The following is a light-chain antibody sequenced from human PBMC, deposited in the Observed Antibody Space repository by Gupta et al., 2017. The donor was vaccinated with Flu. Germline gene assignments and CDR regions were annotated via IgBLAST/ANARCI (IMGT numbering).Light chain of an antibody. V-gene: IGKV3-20*01. CDR1: QSVSSSY. CDR2: GAS. J-gene: IGKJ2*01. Sequence: EIVLTQSPGTLSLSPGERATLSCRASQSVSSSYLAWYQQKPGQAPRLLIYGASSRATGIPDRFSGSGSAADFTLSISMLDPEDFAVYYCQQDCTSPYTFGQGTKLEIK. CDR3: QQDCTSPYT.